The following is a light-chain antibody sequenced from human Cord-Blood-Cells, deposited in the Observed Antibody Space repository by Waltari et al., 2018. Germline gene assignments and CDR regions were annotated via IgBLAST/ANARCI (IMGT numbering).Light chain of an antibody. CDR3: CSYAGSSTSWV. V-gene: IGLV2-23*01. J-gene: IGLJ3*02. CDR2: EGS. Sequence: QSALTQPASVSGSPGQSITISCTGTSSDVGSYNLVSWYQQHPGKAPKLMIYEGSKRPSGVSNRFSGYKAGNTASLTISWLQAEDEADYYCCSYAGSSTSWVFGGGTKLTVL. CDR1: SSDVGSYNL.